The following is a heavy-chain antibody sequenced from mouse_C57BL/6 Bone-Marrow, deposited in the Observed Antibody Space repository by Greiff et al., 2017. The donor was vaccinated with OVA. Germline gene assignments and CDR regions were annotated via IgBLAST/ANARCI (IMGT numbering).Heavy chain of an antibody. J-gene: IGHJ4*01. CDR1: GYTFTDYY. Sequence: VQLQQSGPVLVKPGASVKMSCKASGYTFTDYYMNWVKQSHGKSLEWIGVINPYNGGTSYNQKFKGKATLTVDKSSSTAYMELNSLTSEDSAVYYCARWIITTVVRYAMDYWGQGTSVTVSS. CDR3: ARWIITTVVRYAMDY. V-gene: IGHV1-19*01. CDR2: INPYNGGT. D-gene: IGHD1-1*01.